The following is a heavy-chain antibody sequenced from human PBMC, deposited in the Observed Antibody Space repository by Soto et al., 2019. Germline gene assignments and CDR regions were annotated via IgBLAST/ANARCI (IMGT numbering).Heavy chain of an antibody. D-gene: IGHD2-8*01. CDR2: IHHSGTT. CDR3: VSQRTSVLTQAYFDY. Sequence: SLTCGVSDSSINSNYYWLWIRQPPGKGLEWIGAIHHSGTTYYTPSLKSRVTISMDMSKNHFSLRLTSVTASDTAVYYCVSQRTSVLTQAYFDYWGPGALVTVSS. CDR1: DSSINSNYY. V-gene: IGHV4-38-2*01. J-gene: IGHJ4*02.